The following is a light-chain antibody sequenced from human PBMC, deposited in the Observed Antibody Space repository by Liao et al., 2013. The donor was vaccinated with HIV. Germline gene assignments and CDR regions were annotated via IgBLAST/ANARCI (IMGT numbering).Light chain of an antibody. CDR1: KLGDKY. J-gene: IGLJ2*01. V-gene: IGLV3-25*03. Sequence: SYELTQPPSVSVSPGQTASITCSGDKLGDKYVRWYQQKPGQSPVLVIYEDKKRPSGIPERFSGSSSGTTVTLTISGVQAEDEADYYCQSADSSGTYPDVVFGGGTKLTVL. CDR2: EDK. CDR3: QSADSSGTYPDVV.